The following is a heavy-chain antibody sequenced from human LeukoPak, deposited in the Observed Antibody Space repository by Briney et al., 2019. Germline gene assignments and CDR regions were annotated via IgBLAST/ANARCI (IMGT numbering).Heavy chain of an antibody. CDR2: IYYSGST. Sequence: PSETLSLTCTVSGGSISSYYWSWIRQPPGKGLEWIGYIYYSGSTNYNPSLKSRVTISVDTSKNQFSLKLSPVTAADTAVYYCARANWGYLNAFDIWGQGTMVTVSS. CDR3: ARANWGYLNAFDI. D-gene: IGHD7-27*01. J-gene: IGHJ3*02. V-gene: IGHV4-59*01. CDR1: GGSISSYY.